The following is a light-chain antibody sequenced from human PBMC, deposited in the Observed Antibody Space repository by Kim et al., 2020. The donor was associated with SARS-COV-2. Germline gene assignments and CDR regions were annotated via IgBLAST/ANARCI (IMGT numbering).Light chain of an antibody. Sequence: ELTQPPSASGTPGQRVTISCSGSSSNIGSNTVNWYQQLPPAAPKLLMHSDDERPSGIPDRFSGSKSGTSASLAVSGLQPEDEADYYCAAWDESPKGYVFGTGTKVTVL. CDR3: AAWDESPKGYV. CDR1: SSNIGSNT. J-gene: IGLJ1*01. V-gene: IGLV1-44*01. CDR2: SDD.